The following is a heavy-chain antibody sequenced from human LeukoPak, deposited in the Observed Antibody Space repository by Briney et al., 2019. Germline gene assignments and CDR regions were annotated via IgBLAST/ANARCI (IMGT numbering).Heavy chain of an antibody. CDR1: GYTFTRYG. CDR3: ARARVVVTAIFEFGY. D-gene: IGHD2-21*02. J-gene: IGHJ4*02. Sequence: ASVKVSCKASGYTFTRYGISWVRQAPGEGLEWMGWISAKNGDTKYVQKFQGRVTMTTDTSTSTAYMDLRTLRSDDTAVYYCARARVVVTAIFEFGYWGQGTLVTVSS. V-gene: IGHV1-18*01. CDR2: ISAKNGDT.